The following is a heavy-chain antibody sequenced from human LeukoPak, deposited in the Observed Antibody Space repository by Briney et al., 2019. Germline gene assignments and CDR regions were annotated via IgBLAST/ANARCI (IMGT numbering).Heavy chain of an antibody. CDR3: ARVSRYANDY. CDR1: GFTFSSYE. CDR2: ISSSGRII. D-gene: IGHD2-2*01. J-gene: IGHJ4*02. Sequence: GGSLRLSCAASGFTFSSYEMNWVRQAPGKGLEWVSDISSSGRIIYYADSVKGRFTISRDNTKNSLYLQMNSLRAEDTAVYYCARVSRYANDYWGQGTLVTVSS. V-gene: IGHV3-48*03.